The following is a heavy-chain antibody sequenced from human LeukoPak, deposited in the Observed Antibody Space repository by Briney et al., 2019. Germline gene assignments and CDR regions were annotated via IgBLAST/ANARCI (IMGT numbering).Heavy chain of an antibody. Sequence: GGSLRLSCAASGFTFDDYAMHWVRQAPGKGLEWVSGISWNSGSIGYADSVMGRFTISRDNAKNSLYLQMNRLRAEDTALYYCAKVSRGYYYYYGMDVWGQGTTVTVSS. CDR1: GFTFDDYA. CDR3: AKVSRGYYYYYGMDV. V-gene: IGHV3-9*01. J-gene: IGHJ6*02. CDR2: ISWNSGSI.